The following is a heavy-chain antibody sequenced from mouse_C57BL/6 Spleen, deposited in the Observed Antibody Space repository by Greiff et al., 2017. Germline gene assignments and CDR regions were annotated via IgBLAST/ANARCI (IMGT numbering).Heavy chain of an antibody. CDR1: GYTFTEYT. V-gene: IGHV1-62-2*01. CDR3: ARHGGLSLYSNFYYFDY. Sequence: VKLQESGAELVKPGASVKLSCKASGYTFTEYTIHWVKQRSGQGLEWIGWFYPGSGSIKYNEKFKDKATLTADKSSSTVYMELSRLTSEDSAVYFCARHGGLSLYSNFYYFDYWGQGTTLTVSS. CDR2: FYPGSGSI. D-gene: IGHD2-5*01. J-gene: IGHJ2*01.